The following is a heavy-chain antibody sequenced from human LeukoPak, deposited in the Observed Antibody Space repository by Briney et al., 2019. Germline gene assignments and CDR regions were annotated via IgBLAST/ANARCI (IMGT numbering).Heavy chain of an antibody. D-gene: IGHD3-16*02. CDR2: IRYDGSNK. CDR3: ARDLGYTDAFDI. V-gene: IGHV3-30*02. CDR1: GSTFSSYG. J-gene: IGHJ3*02. Sequence: GGSLRLSCAASGSTFSSYGMNWVRQAPGKGLEWVAFIRYDGSNKYYADSVKGRFTFSRDNSKNTLYLQMNSLRAEDTAVYYCARDLGYTDAFDIWGQGTMVTVSS.